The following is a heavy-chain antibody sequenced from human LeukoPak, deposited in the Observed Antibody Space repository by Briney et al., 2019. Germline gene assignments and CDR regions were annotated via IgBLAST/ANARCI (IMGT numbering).Heavy chain of an antibody. J-gene: IGHJ4*02. V-gene: IGHV4-59*01. D-gene: IGHD3-22*01. CDR3: ARSYYDSSGSFDY. Sequence: SEALSLTCTVSGGSISSYYWSWIRQPPGKGLEWIGYIYYSGSTNYNPSLKSRVTISVDTSKNQFSLKLSSVTAADTAVYYCARSYYDSSGSFDYWGQGTLVTVSS. CDR1: GGSISSYY. CDR2: IYYSGST.